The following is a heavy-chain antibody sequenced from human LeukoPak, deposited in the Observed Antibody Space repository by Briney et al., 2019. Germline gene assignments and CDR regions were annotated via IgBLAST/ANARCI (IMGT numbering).Heavy chain of an antibody. CDR3: ARVFGTNVDTDDY. CDR1: GYTFTSYT. J-gene: IGHJ4*02. Sequence: ASVKVSCKASGYTFTSYTMHWVRQAPGHRLEWMGWINAGNANTKYSQKFQGRVTITWDTSASTAYMELSSLRSEDTAVYYCARVFGTNVDTDDYWGQGTLVTVSS. D-gene: IGHD5-18*01. V-gene: IGHV1-3*01. CDR2: INAGNANT.